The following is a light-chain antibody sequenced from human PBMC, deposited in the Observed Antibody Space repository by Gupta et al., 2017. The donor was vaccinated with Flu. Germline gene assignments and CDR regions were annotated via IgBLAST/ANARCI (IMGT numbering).Light chain of an antibody. J-gene: IGKJ5*01. Sequence: GERATLSCRASQTVSSYLGRYSYLAWYQQKPGQAPRLLIYDTSSRPTGIPARFSGSGSGTDFTLTISGLEPDDFAVYYCQQRSNWPPGITFGQGTRLEIK. CDR3: QQRSNWPPGIT. CDR2: DTS. CDR1: QTVSSYLGRYSY. V-gene: IGKV3-11*01.